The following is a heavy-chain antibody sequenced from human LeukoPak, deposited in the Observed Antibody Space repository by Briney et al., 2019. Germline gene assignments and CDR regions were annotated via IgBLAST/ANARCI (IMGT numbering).Heavy chain of an antibody. D-gene: IGHD3-22*01. Sequence: PSETLSLTCTVSGGSISSHYWSWIRQPPGKGLEWIGYIYYSGSTYYNPSLKSRVTISVDTSKNQFSLKLSSVTAADTAVYYCARLNYYDSSGYYRSHYYYYMDVWGKGTTVTVSS. J-gene: IGHJ6*03. CDR1: GGSISSHY. CDR2: IYYSGST. CDR3: ARLNYYDSSGYYRSHYYYYMDV. V-gene: IGHV4-59*11.